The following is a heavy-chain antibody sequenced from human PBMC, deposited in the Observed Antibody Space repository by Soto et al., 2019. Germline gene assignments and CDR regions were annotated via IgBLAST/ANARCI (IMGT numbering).Heavy chain of an antibody. CDR1: GFTFSSYA. J-gene: IGHJ4*02. V-gene: IGHV3-23*01. CDR2: IRGSGGNT. D-gene: IGHD6-13*01. Sequence: GGSLRLSCAASGFTFSSYAMSWVRQAPGKGLEWVSAIRGSGGNTYYADSVKGRFTIFRDNSKNTLYLQMNSLRAEDTAVYYCAKVVPMYSSSWSSFDYWGKGPLFPVSS. CDR3: AKVVPMYSSSWSSFDY.